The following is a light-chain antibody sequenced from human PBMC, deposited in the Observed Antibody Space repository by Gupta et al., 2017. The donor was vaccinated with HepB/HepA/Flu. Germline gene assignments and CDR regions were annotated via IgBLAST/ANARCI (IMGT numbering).Light chain of an antibody. CDR3: CSYAGSSTFGVV. J-gene: IGLJ2*01. CDR1: SSDVGSYNL. Sequence: QSVLTQPASVSGSPGQSITLSCTGTSSDVGSYNLVSWYQQHPGKAPKLMIYDVSKRPSGVSNRFSGSKSGNTASLTISGLQAEDEADYYCCSYAGSSTFGVVFGGGTKLTVL. V-gene: IGLV2-23*02. CDR2: DVS.